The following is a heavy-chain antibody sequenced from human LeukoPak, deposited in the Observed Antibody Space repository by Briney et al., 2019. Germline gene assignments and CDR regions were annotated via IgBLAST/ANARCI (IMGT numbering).Heavy chain of an antibody. CDR2: INHSGST. CDR3: ASNYDFWSGYYRY. D-gene: IGHD3-3*01. V-gene: IGHV4-34*01. CDR1: GGSFSGYY. Sequence: SETLSLTCAVYGGSFSGYYWSWIRQPPGKGLEWIGEINHSGSTNYNPSLKSRVTISVDTSKNQFSLKLSSVTAADTAVYYCASNYDFWSGYYRYWGQGTLVTVSS. J-gene: IGHJ4*02.